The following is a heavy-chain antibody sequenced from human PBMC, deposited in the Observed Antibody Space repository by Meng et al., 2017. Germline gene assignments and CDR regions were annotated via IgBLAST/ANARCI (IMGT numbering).Heavy chain of an antibody. CDR3: ARGSYSFDS. CDR2: AYYRSKWYH. J-gene: IGHJ4*02. Sequence: QIQLQHSGPGLVTPSQTLSLICAISGDSAPSNSAAWNWIRQSPSRGLEWLGRAYYRSKWYHDYAESVKSRISIDPDTSKNQFSLQLRSVTPEDSAVYYCARGSYSFDSWGQRTLVTVSS. D-gene: IGHD1-26*01. V-gene: IGHV6-1*01. CDR1: GDSAPSNSAA.